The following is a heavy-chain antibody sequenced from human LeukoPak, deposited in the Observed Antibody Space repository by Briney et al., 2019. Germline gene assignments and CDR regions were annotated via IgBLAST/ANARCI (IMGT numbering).Heavy chain of an antibody. CDR1: GFTFTSYA. CDR3: AKESVGITWYFDY. D-gene: IGHD1-26*01. CDR2: MSGSDGST. Sequence: GGSLRLSCAASGFTFTSYAMSWVRQAPGKGLERVSVMSGSDGSTYYADSVKGRFTISRDNSKNMLYLQMNSLKAEDTAIYYCAKESVGITWYFDYWGQGTLVTVSS. V-gene: IGHV3-23*01. J-gene: IGHJ4*02.